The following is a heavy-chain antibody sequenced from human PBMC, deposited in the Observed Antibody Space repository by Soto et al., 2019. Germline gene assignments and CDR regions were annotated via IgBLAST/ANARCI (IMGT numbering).Heavy chain of an antibody. CDR2: ISAYNGNT. CDR3: AISISVAAPLDY. Sequence: QVQLVQSGAEVKKPGASVKVSCKASGYTFTSYGISWVRQAPGQGLEWMGWISAYNGNTNYAQKLQGRVTMTTDTSTSTADMELRSLRSDDPAVYYCAISISVAAPLDYWGQGTLVTVSS. D-gene: IGHD6-19*01. CDR1: GYTFTSYG. V-gene: IGHV1-18*01. J-gene: IGHJ4*02.